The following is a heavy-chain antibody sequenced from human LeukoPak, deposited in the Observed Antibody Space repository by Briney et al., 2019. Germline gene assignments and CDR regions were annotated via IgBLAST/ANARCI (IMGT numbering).Heavy chain of an antibody. CDR3: ASLYYDYVWGSYRYS. Sequence: GGSLRLSCTVSGFTVSSNSMSWVRQAPGKGLEWVSFIYSGSTHYSDSVKGRFTISRDNSKNTLYLQMNSLRAEDTAVYYCASLYYDYVWGSYRYSGGQGTLVTVSS. CDR2: IYSGST. CDR1: GFTVSSNS. J-gene: IGHJ4*02. D-gene: IGHD3-16*02. V-gene: IGHV3-53*01.